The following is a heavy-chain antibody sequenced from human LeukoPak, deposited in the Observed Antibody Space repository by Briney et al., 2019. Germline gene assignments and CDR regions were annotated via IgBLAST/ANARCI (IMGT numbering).Heavy chain of an antibody. V-gene: IGHV3-30*04. CDR3: ARGGYYDFWSGYYISPTDH. J-gene: IGHJ4*02. CDR1: GFTFSNYA. CDR2: ISYDDTNK. Sequence: GGSLRLSCAASGFTFSNYALHWVRQAPGKGLEWVAVISYDDTNKYYVDSVKGRFTISRDNSKNTLYLQMNSLRAEDTAVYYCARGGYYDFWSGYYISPTDHWGQGTLVTVSS. D-gene: IGHD3-3*01.